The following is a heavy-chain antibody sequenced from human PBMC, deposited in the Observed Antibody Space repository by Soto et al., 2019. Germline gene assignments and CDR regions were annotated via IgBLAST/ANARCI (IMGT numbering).Heavy chain of an antibody. V-gene: IGHV3-23*01. CDR3: ARKVLGSTSRPDWWYFEL. CDR1: GFTFINYA. D-gene: IGHD3-16*01. CDR2: ISGGGDRT. Sequence: EVQLLESGGGLVQPGGSLRLSCVGSGFTFINYAMNWVRQTKGKGLEWVSGISGGGDRTFDADYVKGRLTISRDNSKSTVNVQMNSLRADDTAVYYCARKVLGSTSRPDWWYFELWGRGTLVTVSS. J-gene: IGHJ2*01.